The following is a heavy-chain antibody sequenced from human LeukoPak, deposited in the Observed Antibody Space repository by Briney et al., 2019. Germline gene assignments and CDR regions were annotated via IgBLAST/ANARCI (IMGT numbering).Heavy chain of an antibody. CDR3: AKTRNFWSAYFDY. V-gene: IGHV4-30-2*01. J-gene: IGHJ4*02. CDR1: VGSITSDPYY. CDR2: MLHNRRS. Sequence: SQTLSLPCGVSVGSITSDPYYWSWIWQPPGKGLEWFWYMLHNRRSNYNPSLNSRLTISIDTSKNQSPLKLNSVTAADTAVYYCAKTRNFWSAYFDYWGQGTLVTVSS. D-gene: IGHD3-3*01.